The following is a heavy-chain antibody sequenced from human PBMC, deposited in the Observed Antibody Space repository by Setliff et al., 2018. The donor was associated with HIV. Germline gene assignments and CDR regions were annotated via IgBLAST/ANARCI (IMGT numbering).Heavy chain of an antibody. CDR3: ARCYYDSSGPTDAFDI. V-gene: IGHV1-2*02. CDR1: GYTFTDYY. J-gene: IGHJ3*02. CDR2: INSASGGT. D-gene: IGHD3-22*01. Sequence: ASVKVSCKASGYTFTDYYIHWVRQAPGQGLEWMGWINSASGGTNYAQKFQGRLTMTRDTSRSTVYMELSSLRSEDTAVYYCARCYYDSSGPTDAFDIWGQGTVVTVS.